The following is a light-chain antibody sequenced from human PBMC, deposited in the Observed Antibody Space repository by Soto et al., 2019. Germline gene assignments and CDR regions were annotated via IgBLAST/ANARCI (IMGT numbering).Light chain of an antibody. J-gene: IGKJ3*01. CDR2: LGS. Sequence: DIVMTQSPLSRPVTPGEPASISCRSSQSLLHSNGYNYLDWYRQKPGQSPQLLIYLGSNRASGVPDRFSGSGSGTDFTLKISRVEAEDVGVYYCMQALQTPFTFGPGTKVDIK. V-gene: IGKV2-28*01. CDR1: QSLLHSNGYNY. CDR3: MQALQTPFT.